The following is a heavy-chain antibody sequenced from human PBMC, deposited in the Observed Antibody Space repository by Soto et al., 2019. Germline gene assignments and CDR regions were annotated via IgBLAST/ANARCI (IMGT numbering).Heavy chain of an antibody. Sequence: ASVKVSCKASGYTFTGYNMHWMRQAPGQGLGWMGWINPNSGGTNYAQKFQGWVTMTRDTSISTAYMELSRLRSDDTAVYYCARGSRPGYSSSSGWFDPWGQGTLVTVSS. CDR1: GYTFTGYN. V-gene: IGHV1-2*04. D-gene: IGHD6-6*01. CDR2: INPNSGGT. J-gene: IGHJ5*02. CDR3: ARGSRPGYSSSSGWFDP.